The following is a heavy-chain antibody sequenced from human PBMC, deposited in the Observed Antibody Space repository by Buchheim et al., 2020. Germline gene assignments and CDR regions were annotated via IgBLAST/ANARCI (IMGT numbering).Heavy chain of an antibody. CDR2: IYYSGST. CDR3: ARDSMTSATETIYYYYYGMDV. Sequence: QVQLQESGPGLVKPSQTLSLTCTVSGGSISSGDYYWSWIRQPPGKGLEWIGYIYYSGSTYYNPSLKSRVTISVDTSKNQFSLKLSSVTAADTAVYYCARDSMTSATETIYYYYYGMDVWGQGNT. D-gene: IGHD4-17*01. J-gene: IGHJ6*02. CDR1: GGSISSGDYY. V-gene: IGHV4-30-4*01.